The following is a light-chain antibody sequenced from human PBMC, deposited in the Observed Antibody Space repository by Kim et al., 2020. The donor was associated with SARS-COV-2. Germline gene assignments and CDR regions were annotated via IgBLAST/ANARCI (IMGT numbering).Light chain of an antibody. Sequence: AAGKTARISCGGDNIGDKSVHWYRQKPGQAPVVVISDDTDRPSGIPERFTGSDSGNSATLTIRRVEAGDEADYYCQVWDRSSDQYVFGTGTKVTVL. J-gene: IGLJ1*01. V-gene: IGLV3-21*03. CDR2: DDT. CDR3: QVWDRSSDQYV. CDR1: NIGDKS.